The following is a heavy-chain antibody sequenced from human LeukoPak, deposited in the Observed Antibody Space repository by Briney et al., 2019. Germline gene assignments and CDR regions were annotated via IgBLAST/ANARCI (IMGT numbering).Heavy chain of an antibody. V-gene: IGHV1-46*01. D-gene: IGHD4-17*01. Sequence: ASVKVSCKASGYTFTGYYMHWVRQAPGQGLEWMGIINPSGGSTSYAQKFQGRVTMTRDTSTSTVYMELSSLRSEDTAVYYCARDHGGPYGDYRRYAFDIWGQGTMVTVSS. J-gene: IGHJ3*02. CDR1: GYTFTGYY. CDR2: INPSGGST. CDR3: ARDHGGPYGDYRRYAFDI.